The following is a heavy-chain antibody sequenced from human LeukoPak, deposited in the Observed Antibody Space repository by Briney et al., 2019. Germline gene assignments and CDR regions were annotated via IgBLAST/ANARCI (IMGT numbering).Heavy chain of an antibody. V-gene: IGHV1-69*04. CDR1: GGTFSSYA. Sequence: GASVKVSCKASGGTFSSYAISWVRQAPGLGLEWMGRIIPILGIANYAQKFQGRVTITADKSTSTAYMELSSLRSEDTAVYYCARDYYDSSGSPFDIWGQGTMVTVSS. CDR3: ARDYYDSSGSPFDI. J-gene: IGHJ3*02. D-gene: IGHD3-22*01. CDR2: IIPILGIA.